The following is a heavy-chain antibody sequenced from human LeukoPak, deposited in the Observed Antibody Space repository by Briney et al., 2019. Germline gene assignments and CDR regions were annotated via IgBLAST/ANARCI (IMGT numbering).Heavy chain of an antibody. CDR3: ARDTGVVTAIQYYYYGMDV. D-gene: IGHD2-21*02. Sequence: GASVKVSCKASGGTFSSYAISWVRQAPGQGLEWMGRIIPILGIANYAQKFQGRVTITADKSTSTAYMELSSLRSEDTAVYYCARDTGVVTAIQYYYYGMDVWGQGTTVTVSS. V-gene: IGHV1-69*04. CDR1: GGTFSSYA. CDR2: IIPILGIA. J-gene: IGHJ6*02.